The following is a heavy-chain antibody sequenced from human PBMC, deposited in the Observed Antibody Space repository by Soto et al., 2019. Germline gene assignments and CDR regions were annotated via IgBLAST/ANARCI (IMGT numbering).Heavy chain of an antibody. Sequence: GSVKVCFKASGDTATNYQVHLVRQAPGQGLEWMGIINPSGSSTTTYAQKFQGRLTMARDTSTTTVSMELSSLRSEDTAVYYCHRDRYYSTGTFDIWGQGTLVTVSS. V-gene: IGHV1-46*01. CDR1: GDTATNYQ. CDR3: HRDRYYSTGTFDI. D-gene: IGHD3-22*01. CDR2: INPSGSST. J-gene: IGHJ3*02.